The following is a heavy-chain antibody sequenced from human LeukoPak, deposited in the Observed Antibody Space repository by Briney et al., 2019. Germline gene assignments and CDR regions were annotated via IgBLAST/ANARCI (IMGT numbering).Heavy chain of an antibody. CDR2: ISGSGVST. CDR3: ASARGSNYGSLGD. CDR1: GFTFGTYA. J-gene: IGHJ4*02. D-gene: IGHD5-18*01. Sequence: GGSLRLSCAASGFTFGTYAMSWVRRAPGKGLEWVSSISGSGVSTFYADSVKGRFSISRDNSKNTLYLQMNSLRAEDTAVYYCASARGSNYGSLGDWGQGTLVTVSS. V-gene: IGHV3-23*01.